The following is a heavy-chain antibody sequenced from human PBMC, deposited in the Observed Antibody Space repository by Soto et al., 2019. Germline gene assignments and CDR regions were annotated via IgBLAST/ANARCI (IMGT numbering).Heavy chain of an antibody. Sequence: SETLSLTCTVSGGSISGYDWRWIRQPPGKGLEWLGYIYYSGSTYYNPSLKSRVTISVDRSKNQFSLKLSSVTAADTAVYYCASGDNWFDPWGQGTLVTVSS. V-gene: IGHV4-59*12. D-gene: IGHD3-3*01. J-gene: IGHJ5*02. CDR2: IYYSGST. CDR3: ASGDNWFDP. CDR1: GGSISGYD.